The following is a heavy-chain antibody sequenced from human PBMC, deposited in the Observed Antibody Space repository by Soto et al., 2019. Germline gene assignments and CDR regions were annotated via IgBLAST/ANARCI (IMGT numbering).Heavy chain of an antibody. Sequence: GGSLRLSCAASGFTFSSCAMHWVRQAPGKGLEWVALISYDGSNKYYADSVKGRFTISRDNSKNSLYLQMNSLRTEDTALYYCAKARTPAICYYYGMDVWGQGTTVTVSS. CDR3: AKARTPAICYYYGMDV. CDR1: GFTFSSCA. J-gene: IGHJ6*02. D-gene: IGHD2-2*01. CDR2: ISYDGSNK. V-gene: IGHV3-30-3*01.